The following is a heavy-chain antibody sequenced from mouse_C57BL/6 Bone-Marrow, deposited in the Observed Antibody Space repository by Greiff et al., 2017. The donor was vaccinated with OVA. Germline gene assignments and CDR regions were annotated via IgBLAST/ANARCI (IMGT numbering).Heavy chain of an antibody. CDR1: GYTFTDYN. D-gene: IGHD1-1*01. V-gene: IGHV1-18*01. CDR3: ARPGATVVARWYFDV. J-gene: IGHJ1*03. Sequence: EVQLQQSGPELVKPGASVKIPCKASGYTFTDYNMDWVKQSHGKSLEWIGDINPNNGGTIYNQKFKGKATLTVDKSSSTAYMELRSLTSEDTAVYYGARPGATVVARWYFDVWGTGTTVTVSS. CDR2: INPNNGGT.